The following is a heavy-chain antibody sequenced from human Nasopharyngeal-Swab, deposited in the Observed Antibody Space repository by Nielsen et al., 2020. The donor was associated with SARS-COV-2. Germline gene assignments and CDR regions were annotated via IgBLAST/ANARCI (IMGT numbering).Heavy chain of an antibody. CDR1: RFTFSDYW. CDR3: AKRPKYCSSTSCPLVNSYYHGMDV. V-gene: IGHV3-23*01. Sequence: GESLKISCAASRFTFSDYWMSWVRQAPGRGPERVSAIGGSGGSTYYAESVKGRFTISRDNSKNTVYLQMNSLRAEDTAVYYCAKRPKYCSSTSCPLVNSYYHGMDVWGQGTTVTVSS. D-gene: IGHD2-2*01. CDR2: IGGSGGST. J-gene: IGHJ6*02.